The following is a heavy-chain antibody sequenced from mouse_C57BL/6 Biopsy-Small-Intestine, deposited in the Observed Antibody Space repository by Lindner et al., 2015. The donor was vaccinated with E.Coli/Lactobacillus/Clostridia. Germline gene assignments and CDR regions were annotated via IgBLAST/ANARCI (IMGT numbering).Heavy chain of an antibody. Sequence: VQLQESGAELAKPGASVKMSCKASGYTFTSYWMHWVKQRPGQGLEWIGYINPNGGYTEYNQKFKDKATLTADKSSSTAYMQLSSLTSEDSAVYYCARMGSNYAMDYWGQGTSVTVSS. CDR2: INPNGGYT. D-gene: IGHD2-3*01. V-gene: IGHV1-7*01. CDR1: GYTFTSYW. J-gene: IGHJ4*01. CDR3: ARMGSNYAMDY.